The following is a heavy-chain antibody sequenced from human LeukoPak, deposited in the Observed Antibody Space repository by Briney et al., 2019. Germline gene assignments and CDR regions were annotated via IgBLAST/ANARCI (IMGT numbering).Heavy chain of an antibody. D-gene: IGHD3-10*01. Sequence: GGSLRLSCAASGFSFSGFDMNWVRQAPGKGLEWIAHIGTSVNAIYHADSVKGRFTISRDNARDSLSLQMDGLRVEDTAVYYCAKDSVWFGDLLNWGQGALVIVSS. CDR1: GFSFSGFD. CDR2: IGTSVNAI. CDR3: AKDSVWFGDLLN. V-gene: IGHV3-48*03. J-gene: IGHJ4*02.